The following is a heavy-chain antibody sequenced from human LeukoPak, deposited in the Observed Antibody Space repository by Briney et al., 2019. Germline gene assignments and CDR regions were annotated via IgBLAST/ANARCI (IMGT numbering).Heavy chain of an antibody. CDR3: ATDRDTSGYYFDAFDI. CDR2: IRSSSGYI. V-gene: IGHV3-21*01. CDR1: GLTFSSYT. Sequence: GGSLRLSCAASGLTFSSYTMNWVRHAPGKGLEWVSYIRSSSGYIYYADSVRGRFTISRDNAKKSLYLQMNSLRAEDTAVYYCATDRDTSGYYFDAFDIWGQGTMVTVSS. D-gene: IGHD3-22*01. J-gene: IGHJ3*02.